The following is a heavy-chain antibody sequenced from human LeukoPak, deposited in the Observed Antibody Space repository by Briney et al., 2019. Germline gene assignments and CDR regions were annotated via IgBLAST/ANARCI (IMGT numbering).Heavy chain of an antibody. J-gene: IGHJ4*02. CDR3: ARDQGTIILGYFDY. D-gene: IGHD3-22*01. CDR1: GGSISSYC. CDR2: IFYSGST. V-gene: IGHV4-59*12. Sequence: SGTPSLTCTVSGGSISSYCWSWIRQPPGKGLEWIGYIFYSGSTNYNPSLKSRVTISVDTSKNQFSLKLSSVTAADTAVYYCARDQGTIILGYFDYWGQGTLVTVSS.